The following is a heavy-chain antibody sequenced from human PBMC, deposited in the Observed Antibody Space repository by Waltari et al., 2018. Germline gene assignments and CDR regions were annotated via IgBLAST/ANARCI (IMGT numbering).Heavy chain of an antibody. Sequence: QVQLVQSGAEVKKPGASVKVSCKASGYTFTSYYMHWVRQAPGQGLEWMGIINPSGGSTSYAQKFQGSVTMTRDTSTSTVYMELSSLRSEDTAVYYCARDKGLFGVVTNWFDPWGQGTLVTVSS. CDR3: ARDKGLFGVVTNWFDP. V-gene: IGHV1-46*01. CDR2: INPSGGST. J-gene: IGHJ5*02. CDR1: GYTFTSYY. D-gene: IGHD3-3*01.